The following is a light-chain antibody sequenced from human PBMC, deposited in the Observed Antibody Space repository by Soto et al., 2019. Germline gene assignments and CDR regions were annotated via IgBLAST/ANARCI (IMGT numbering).Light chain of an antibody. J-gene: IGKJ1*01. CDR1: QSIDTW. Sequence: DIQMTPSPSTLSASVADRLTIPFLASQSIDTWLAWYQQKPGKAPKLLIHDAARLESGVPSRFSGSGSGTEFTLTISSLQPDDFATYFCQQYNGFSTFGQGTKVDIK. CDR3: QQYNGFST. CDR2: DAA. V-gene: IGKV1-5*01.